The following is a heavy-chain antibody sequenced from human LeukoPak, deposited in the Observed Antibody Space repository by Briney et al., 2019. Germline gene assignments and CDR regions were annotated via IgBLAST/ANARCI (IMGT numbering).Heavy chain of an antibody. CDR3: ARGGPRLYYYYMDV. CDR1: GGSMSSSSYY. Sequence: PSETLSLTCTVSGGSMSSSSYYWGWIRQPPGKGLEWVGSIYYSGSTYQNPSLKSRVTISVDTSKNQFSLNLRSVTAADTAMYYCARGGPRLYYYYMDVWGKGTTVTISS. V-gene: IGHV4-39*07. CDR2: IYYSGST. D-gene: IGHD3-22*01. J-gene: IGHJ6*03.